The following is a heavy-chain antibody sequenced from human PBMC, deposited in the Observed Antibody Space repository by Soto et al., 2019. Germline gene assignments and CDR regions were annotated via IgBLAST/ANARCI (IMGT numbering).Heavy chain of an antibody. CDR2: ISSSSSTI. D-gene: IGHD2-2*01. CDR3: ARDRNAGYCSSTSCKDDAFDI. V-gene: IGHV3-48*01. Sequence: VGSLRLSCAASGFTFSSYSMNWVRPAPGKGLEWVSYISSSSSTIYYADSVKGRFTISRDNAKNSLYLQMNSLRAEDTAVYYCARDRNAGYCSSTSCKDDAFDIWGQGTMVTVSS. CDR1: GFTFSSYS. J-gene: IGHJ3*02.